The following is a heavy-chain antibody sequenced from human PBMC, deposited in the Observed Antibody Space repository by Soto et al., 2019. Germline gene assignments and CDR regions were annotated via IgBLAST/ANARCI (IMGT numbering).Heavy chain of an antibody. V-gene: IGHV1-3*01. Sequence: ASVKVSCKASGYTFTSYAMHWVRQAPGQRLEWMGWINAGNGNTKYSQKFQGRVTITADESTSTAYMELSSLRSEDTAVYYCASYPGSGSYRLDYWGQGTLVTVSS. CDR1: GYTFTSYA. J-gene: IGHJ4*02. D-gene: IGHD3-10*01. CDR3: ASYPGSGSYRLDY. CDR2: INAGNGNT.